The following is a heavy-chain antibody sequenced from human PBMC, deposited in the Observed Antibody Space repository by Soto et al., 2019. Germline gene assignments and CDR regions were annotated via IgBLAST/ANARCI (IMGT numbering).Heavy chain of an antibody. V-gene: IGHV3-23*01. CDR3: AKDPSTGPPDC. CDR2: IHPSGGST. CDR1: GFMFSSYG. D-gene: IGHD3-9*01. Sequence: EVQLLESGGDLVQPGGSLRLSCAAAGFMFSSYGMSWVRQAPGQGLQWVATIHPSGGSTHYAESVRGRFTISRENSRDTLYLQMNSLRAEDTAVYYCAKDPSTGPPDCWGQGALVTVSS. J-gene: IGHJ4*02.